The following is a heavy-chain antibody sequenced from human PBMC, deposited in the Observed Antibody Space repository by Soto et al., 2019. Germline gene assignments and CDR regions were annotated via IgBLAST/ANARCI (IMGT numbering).Heavy chain of an antibody. CDR3: VKDGLTSVFGLVHDGSDI. CDR1: GFTFGDYG. D-gene: IGHD3-3*01. J-gene: IGHJ3*02. Sequence: EVQLVESGGGLVQPGRSLRLSCVASGFTFGDYGMHWVRQAPGRGPEWVSGISWNSGNIGYAETVKGRFTISRDNAKNSLYLQMNSLRAEETALYYCVKDGLTSVFGLVHDGSDIWGHGTMVTVSS. V-gene: IGHV3-9*01. CDR2: ISWNSGNI.